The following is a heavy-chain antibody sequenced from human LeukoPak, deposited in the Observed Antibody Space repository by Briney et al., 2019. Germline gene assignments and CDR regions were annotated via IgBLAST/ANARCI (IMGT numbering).Heavy chain of an antibody. CDR2: TKPDEREK. V-gene: IGHV3-7*03. J-gene: IGHJ4*02. D-gene: IGHD3-10*01. Sequence: SGGSLRLSCVGSGFRFSKYWMGWIRQAPGKGLEWVANTKPDEREKYYVDSVKGRFTISRDNAKNSLYLQMNSLRVDDTAVYYCTRDGEGASHYWGQGTLVTASS. CDR3: TRDGEGASHY. CDR1: GFRFSKYW.